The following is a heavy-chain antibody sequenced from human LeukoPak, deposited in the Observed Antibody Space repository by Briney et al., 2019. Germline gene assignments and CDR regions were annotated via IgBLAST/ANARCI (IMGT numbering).Heavy chain of an antibody. Sequence: SETLSLTCTVSGGSISSGDYYWSWIRQPPGKGLEWIGYAYYSGSANYNPSLQSRVTISVDTSKNQVSLKLRSVTAADMALYYCARVSPNSGYPKYYYYALDVWGQGTTVIVSS. CDR1: GGSISSGDYY. CDR2: AYYSGSA. V-gene: IGHV4-61*08. CDR3: ARVSPNSGYPKYYYYALDV. D-gene: IGHD5-12*01. J-gene: IGHJ6*02.